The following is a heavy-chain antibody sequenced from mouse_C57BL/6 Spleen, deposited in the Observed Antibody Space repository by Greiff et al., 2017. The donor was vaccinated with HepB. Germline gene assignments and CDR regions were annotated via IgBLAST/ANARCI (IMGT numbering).Heavy chain of an antibody. J-gene: IGHJ4*01. V-gene: IGHV1-53*01. D-gene: IGHD2-2*01. Sequence: QVQLKESGTELVKPGASVKLSCKASGYTFTSYWMHWVKQRPGQGLEWIGNINPSNGGTNYNEKFKSKATLTVDKSSSTAYMQLSSLTSEDSAVYYCARSIYYGYAMDYWGQGTSVTVSS. CDR1: GYTFTSYW. CDR3: ARSIYYGYAMDY. CDR2: INPSNGGT.